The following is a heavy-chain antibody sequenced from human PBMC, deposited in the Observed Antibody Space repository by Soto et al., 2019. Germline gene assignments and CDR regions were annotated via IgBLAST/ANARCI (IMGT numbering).Heavy chain of an antibody. V-gene: IGHV1-18*04. CDR3: ARDNNFVWGA. D-gene: IGHD3-9*01. CDR2: ISINEGFI. J-gene: IGHJ5*02. CDR1: GNTLISHG. Sequence: QVKLVQSGAEVKEPGASVRVSCKASGNTLISHGVSWVRQAPGQGLEWMGYISINEGFIKYAPKFQGRLALTTDTSTNTAYMDLTSLRSDDTAMYFCARDNNFVWGAWGQGSLITVFS.